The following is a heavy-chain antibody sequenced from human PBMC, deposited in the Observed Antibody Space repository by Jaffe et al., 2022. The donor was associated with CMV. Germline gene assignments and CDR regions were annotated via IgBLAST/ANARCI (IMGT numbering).Heavy chain of an antibody. Sequence: QVQLVQSGAEVKKPGASVKVSCKASGYTFTGYYMHWVRQAPGQGLEWMGWINPNSGGTNYAQKFQGWVTMTRDTSISTAYMELSRLRSDDTAVYYCARGPYYYDSSGYLYYFDYWGQGTLVTVSS. CDR1: GYTFTGYY. V-gene: IGHV1-2*04. CDR2: INPNSGGT. J-gene: IGHJ4*02. CDR3: ARGPYYYDSSGYLYYFDY. D-gene: IGHD3-22*01.